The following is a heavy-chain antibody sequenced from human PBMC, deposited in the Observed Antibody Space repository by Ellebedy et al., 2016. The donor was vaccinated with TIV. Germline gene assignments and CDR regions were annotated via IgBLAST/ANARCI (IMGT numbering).Heavy chain of an antibody. CDR2: MNPNSGNT. Sequence: ASVKVSCXASGYTFTSYDINWVRQATGQGLEWMGWMNPNSGNTGYAQKFQGRVTMTRNTSISTAYMELSSLRSEDTAVYYCARGPVPKKWFGTNYGMDVWGQGTTVTVSS. D-gene: IGHD3-10*01. V-gene: IGHV1-8*01. CDR1: GYTFTSYD. CDR3: ARGPVPKKWFGTNYGMDV. J-gene: IGHJ6*02.